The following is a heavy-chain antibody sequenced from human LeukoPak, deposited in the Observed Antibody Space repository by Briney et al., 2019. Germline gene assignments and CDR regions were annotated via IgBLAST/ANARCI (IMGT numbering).Heavy chain of an antibody. CDR2: ISGSGGST. CDR1: GFTFSSYG. J-gene: IGHJ4*02. Sequence: PGGSPRLSCAASGFTFSSYGMHWVRQAPGKGLEWVSAISGSGGSTYYADSVKGRFTISRDNSKNTLYLQMNSLRAEDTAVYYCARDGTLRYFDCPDYWGQGTLVTVSS. D-gene: IGHD3-9*01. CDR3: ARDGTLRYFDCPDY. V-gene: IGHV3-NL1*01.